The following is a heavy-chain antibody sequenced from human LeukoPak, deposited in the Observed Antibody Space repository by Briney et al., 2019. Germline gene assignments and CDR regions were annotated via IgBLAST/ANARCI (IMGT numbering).Heavy chain of an antibody. J-gene: IGHJ4*02. CDR1: GFAFSDSA. CDR2: ISGSGGST. D-gene: IGHD6-19*01. CDR3: AKKAGYSSGWYSAYFDY. Sequence: PGGSLRLSCVSSGFAFSDSAMSWVRQAPGKGLEWVSAISGSGGSTYYADSVKGRFTISRDNSKNTLYLQMNSLRAEDTAVYYCAKKAGYSSGWYSAYFDYWGQGTLVTVSS. V-gene: IGHV3-23*01.